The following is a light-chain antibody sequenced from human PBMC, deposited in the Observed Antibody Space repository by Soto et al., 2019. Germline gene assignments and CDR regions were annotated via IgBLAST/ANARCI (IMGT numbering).Light chain of an antibody. J-gene: IGKJ4*01. CDR3: QQYHTWPIT. CDR1: QSVSSY. V-gene: IGKV3-15*01. Sequence: MTQSASTLSGSLGDRVTITCRASQSVSSYLAWYQQKPGQAPRLLTSGASTGATGIPARFSGSASGTEFTLTISSLQSEDCAMYYCQQYHTWPITFGGGTKVDI. CDR2: GAS.